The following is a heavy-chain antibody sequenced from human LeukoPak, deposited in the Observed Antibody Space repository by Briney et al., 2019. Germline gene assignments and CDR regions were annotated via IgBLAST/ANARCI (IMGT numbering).Heavy chain of an antibody. J-gene: IGHJ5*02. D-gene: IGHD3-16*01. V-gene: IGHV4-31*03. CDR1: GGSISSGGYY. CDR2: IYHSGST. Sequence: PSETLSLTCTVSGGSISSGGYYWSWIRQHPGKGLEWIGYIYHSGSTYYNPSLKSRVTISVDTSKNQFSLKLSSVTAADTAVYYCARDSEGGWFDPWGQGTLVTVSS. CDR3: ARDSEGGWFDP.